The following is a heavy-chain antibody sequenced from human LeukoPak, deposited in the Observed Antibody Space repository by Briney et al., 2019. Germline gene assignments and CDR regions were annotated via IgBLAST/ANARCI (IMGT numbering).Heavy chain of an antibody. CDR1: GFTFSSYS. CDR3: AREEMPNYYYGMDV. J-gene: IGHJ6*02. D-gene: IGHD5-24*01. Sequence: PGGSLRLSCAASGFTFSSYSMNWVRQAPGKGLEWVSSISSSSSYIYYADSVKGRFTISRDNAKNSLYLQMNSLRAEDTAVYYCAREEMPNYYYGMDVWGQGTTVTVSS. V-gene: IGHV3-21*01. CDR2: ISSSSSYI.